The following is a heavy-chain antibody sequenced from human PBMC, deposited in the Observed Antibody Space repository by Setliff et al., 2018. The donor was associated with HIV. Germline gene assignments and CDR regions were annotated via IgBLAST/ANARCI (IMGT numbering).Heavy chain of an antibody. Sequence: SETLSLTCTVSGGSTSSSSYYWDWIRQPPGKGLEWIGSIYYSGRTYYNPSLKSRVTTSVEKSKSQFSLKLSSVTAADTAVYYCATMGRRGWFIDYWGQGTLVTVSS. CDR2: IYYSGRT. J-gene: IGHJ4*02. V-gene: IGHV4-39*01. D-gene: IGHD6-19*01. CDR1: GGSTSSSSYY. CDR3: ATMGRRGWFIDY.